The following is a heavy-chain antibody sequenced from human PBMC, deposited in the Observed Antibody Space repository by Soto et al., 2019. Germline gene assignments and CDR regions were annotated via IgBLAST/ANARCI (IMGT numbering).Heavy chain of an antibody. V-gene: IGHV4-4*02. CDR3: ARVDYVWGSYRYQYYFEY. D-gene: IGHD3-16*02. J-gene: IGHJ4*02. CDR1: GGSISSSNW. CDR2: IYHSGST. Sequence: SETLSLTCAVSGGSISSSNWWSWVRQPPGKGLEWIGEIYHSGSTNYNPSLKSRVTISVDKSKNQFSLKLSSVTAADTAVYYCARVDYVWGSYRYQYYFEYWGQGTLVTVSS.